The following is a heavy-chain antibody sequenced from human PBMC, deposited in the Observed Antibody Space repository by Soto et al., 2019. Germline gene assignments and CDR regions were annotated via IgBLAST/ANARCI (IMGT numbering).Heavy chain of an antibody. CDR3: ASDYYGMDV. Sequence: SETLSLTCTVSGGSISSGGYSWPWIRQSPGKGLEWIGYTYQSGSAYYNRSLKSRVTISLDRSKNQFYLNLTSVTAADTAVYYCASDYYGMDVWGQGTTVTVSS. CDR1: GGSISSGGYS. CDR2: TYQSGSA. V-gene: IGHV4-30-2*06. J-gene: IGHJ6*02.